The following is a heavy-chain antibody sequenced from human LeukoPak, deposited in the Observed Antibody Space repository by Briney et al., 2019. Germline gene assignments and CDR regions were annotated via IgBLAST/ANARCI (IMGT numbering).Heavy chain of an antibody. V-gene: IGHV1-2*02. J-gene: IGHJ4*02. Sequence: ASVKVSCKASGYTFTGFYIHWVRQAPGQGLEWMGWLGCNSGGTNYAQKFQGRVTMTRDTSISTAYLELNRLTSDDTAIYYCARDWFVDSGDDPFPFDYWGQGTLVSVSS. CDR3: ARDWFVDSGDDPFPFDY. CDR1: GYTFTGFY. D-gene: IGHD5-12*01. CDR2: LGCNSGGT.